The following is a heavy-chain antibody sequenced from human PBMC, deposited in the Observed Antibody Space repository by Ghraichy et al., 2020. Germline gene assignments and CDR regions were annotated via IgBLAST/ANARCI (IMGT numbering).Heavy chain of an antibody. Sequence: GGSLRLSCTTSGFTFSNYWMYWVRQAPGKGLVWVTRINNDGTGTSYADSVKGRFTISRDNAKNTLYLKMKRLRAEDTAVYYCVREVAETGNRFADYWGQGTLVTVSS. J-gene: IGHJ4*02. CDR2: INNDGTGT. CDR1: GFTFSNYW. V-gene: IGHV3-74*01. D-gene: IGHD6-13*01. CDR3: VREVAETGNRFADY.